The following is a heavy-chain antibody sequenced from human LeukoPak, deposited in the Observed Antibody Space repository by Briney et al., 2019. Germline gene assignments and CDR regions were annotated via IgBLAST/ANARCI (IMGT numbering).Heavy chain of an antibody. CDR2: IIPIFGTA. Sequence: ASVKVSCKASGGTFSSYAISWVRQAPGQGLEWMGGIIPIFGTANYAQKFQGRVTITADEFTSTAYMELSSLRSEDTAVYYCARHDTAMATDYGMDVWGQGTTVTVSS. CDR1: GGTFSSYA. J-gene: IGHJ6*02. CDR3: ARHDTAMATDYGMDV. V-gene: IGHV1-69*13. D-gene: IGHD5-18*01.